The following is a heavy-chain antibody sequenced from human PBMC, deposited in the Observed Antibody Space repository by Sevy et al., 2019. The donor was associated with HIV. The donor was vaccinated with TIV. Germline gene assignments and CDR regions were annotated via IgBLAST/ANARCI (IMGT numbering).Heavy chain of an antibody. CDR2: INHSGGT. CDR3: VRGLYNRGTQD. Sequence: SETLSLTCAVYGGSFSGYYWTWIRQSPGKGLEWIGEINHSGGTTYNPSLKSRVTMSVDTSKNQFSLKFRSVTAADTAIYYCVRGLYNRGTQDWGQGTLVTVSS. CDR1: GGSFSGYY. D-gene: IGHD3-10*01. V-gene: IGHV4-34*01. J-gene: IGHJ1*01.